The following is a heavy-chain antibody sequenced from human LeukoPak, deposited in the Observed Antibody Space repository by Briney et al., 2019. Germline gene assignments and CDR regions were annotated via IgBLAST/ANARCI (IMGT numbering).Heavy chain of an antibody. Sequence: NPSETLSLTCTVSGGSISSTSYYWGWIRQPPGQGLEWIGEVSLSGLTNYNPSLSSRVIMALDTSKNHLSLHLTSVTAADTAVYYCSRENGAFSPFGYWGQGYLVTVLS. CDR3: SRENGAFSPFGY. V-gene: IGHV4-39*07. D-gene: IGHD2-8*01. CDR2: VSLSGLT. J-gene: IGHJ4*02. CDR1: GGSISSTSYY.